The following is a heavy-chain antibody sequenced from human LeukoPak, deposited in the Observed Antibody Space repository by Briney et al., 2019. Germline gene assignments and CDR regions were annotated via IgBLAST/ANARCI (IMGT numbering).Heavy chain of an antibody. CDR3: ARANSGYEIGY. D-gene: IGHD5-12*01. V-gene: IGHV4-31*03. J-gene: IGHJ4*02. CDR1: GGSISSGGYS. Sequence: SQTLSLTCTVSGGSISSGGYSWSWIRQHPGKGLEWIGYIYYSGSTYYNPSLKSRVTISVDTSKNQFSLKLSSVTAADTAVYYCARANSGYEIGYWGQGTLVTVSS. CDR2: IYYSGST.